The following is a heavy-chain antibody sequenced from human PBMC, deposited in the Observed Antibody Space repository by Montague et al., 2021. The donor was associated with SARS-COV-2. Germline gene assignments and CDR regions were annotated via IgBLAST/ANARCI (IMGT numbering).Heavy chain of an antibody. Sequence: SETRSLTCAASGGSFSGFYWSWVRQSPGKGLEWIGDVNHSESTNYNPSLKGRVTISVDRSKNQFSLRLRSVTAADTAVYYCARGRGLYYESGGLYYMDVWGEGTTVTVSS. CDR3: ARGRGLYYESGGLYYMDV. V-gene: IGHV4-34*01. CDR1: GGSFSGFY. CDR2: VNHSEST. J-gene: IGHJ6*03. D-gene: IGHD3-22*01.